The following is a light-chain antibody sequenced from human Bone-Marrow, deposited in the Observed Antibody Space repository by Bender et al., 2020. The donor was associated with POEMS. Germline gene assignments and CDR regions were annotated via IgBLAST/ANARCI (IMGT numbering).Light chain of an antibody. CDR2: SSH. Sequence: QSVLTQPPSASGTPGQRVTISCSGGSSNIGAHAVNWYQHLPGTAPKLLIYSSHRRPSEVPDRFSGSKSDNTASLTISGLQAEDEADYYCSSYTSSSTPYVFGTGTKVTVL. V-gene: IGLV1-44*01. CDR1: SSNIGAHA. J-gene: IGLJ1*01. CDR3: SSYTSSSTPYV.